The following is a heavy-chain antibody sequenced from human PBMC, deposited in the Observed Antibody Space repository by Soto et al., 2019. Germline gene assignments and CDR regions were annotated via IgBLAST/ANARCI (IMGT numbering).Heavy chain of an antibody. CDR1: GFTFSSYN. CDR3: VREDVGYRAEC. J-gene: IGHJ4*02. Sequence: EVQVVESGGGLVQPGGSLRLSCVASGFTFSSYNMNWVRQAPGKGLEWVSYISSGSYTIYYADSVKGRFTISRDNAKNTLYLKMNSLRAEDAAVYYCVREDVGYRAECRGQGTLVTVSS. D-gene: IGHD3-3*01. CDR2: ISSGSYTI. V-gene: IGHV3-48*01.